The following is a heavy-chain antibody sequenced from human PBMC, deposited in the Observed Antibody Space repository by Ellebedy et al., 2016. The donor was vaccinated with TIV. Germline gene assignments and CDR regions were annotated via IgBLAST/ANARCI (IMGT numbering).Heavy chain of an antibody. Sequence: AASVKVSCKVSGYTLTELSMHWVRQAPGKGLEWMGGFDPEDGETIYAQKFQGRVTMTEDTSTDTAYMELSSLRSEDTAVYYCATTPPVVVPAAIYFDYWGQGTLVTVSS. CDR1: GYTLTELS. J-gene: IGHJ4*02. CDR3: ATTPPVVVPAAIYFDY. CDR2: FDPEDGET. V-gene: IGHV1-24*01. D-gene: IGHD2-2*01.